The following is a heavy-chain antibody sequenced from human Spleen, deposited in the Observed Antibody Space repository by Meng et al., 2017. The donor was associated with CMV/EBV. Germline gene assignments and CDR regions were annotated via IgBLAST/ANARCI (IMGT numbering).Heavy chain of an antibody. Sequence: GGSLRLSCAASGFTLSTYAMHWVRQAPGKGLEWVAVISYDGSNKYYADSVKGRFTISRDNSKNTLYLQMNSLRAEDTAVYYCAKEGQEMATADFDYWGQGTLVTVSS. V-gene: IGHV3-30*04. CDR2: ISYDGSNK. CDR1: GFTLSTYA. J-gene: IGHJ4*02. D-gene: IGHD5-24*01. CDR3: AKEGQEMATADFDY.